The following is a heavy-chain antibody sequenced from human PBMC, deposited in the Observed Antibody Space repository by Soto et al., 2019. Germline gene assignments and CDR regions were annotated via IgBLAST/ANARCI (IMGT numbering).Heavy chain of an antibody. CDR1: GGSISSGGYS. V-gene: IGHV4-30-2*01. J-gene: IGHJ4*02. CDR2: IYHSGST. Sequence: SETLSLTWAVSGGSISSGGYSWGWIRQPPGKGLEWIGYIYHSGSTYYNPSLKSRVTISVDRSRNQFSLKLSSVTAADTAVYYCARTPLTGNKRGYYFDYWGQGTLVTVS. D-gene: IGHD3-9*01. CDR3: ARTPLTGNKRGYYFDY.